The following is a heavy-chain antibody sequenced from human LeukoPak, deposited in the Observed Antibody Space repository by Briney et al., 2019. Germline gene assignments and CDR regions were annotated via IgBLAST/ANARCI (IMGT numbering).Heavy chain of an antibody. CDR2: ISSSSSTI. CDR3: AREAPAFDI. CDR1: GFTFSSYG. J-gene: IGHJ3*02. V-gene: IGHV3-48*01. Sequence: GGSLRLSCAASGFTFSSYGMNWVRQAPGKGLEWVSYISSSSSTITYADSVKGRFTISRDNAKNSLYLQMNSLRAEDTAVYYCAREAPAFDIWGQGTMVTVSS.